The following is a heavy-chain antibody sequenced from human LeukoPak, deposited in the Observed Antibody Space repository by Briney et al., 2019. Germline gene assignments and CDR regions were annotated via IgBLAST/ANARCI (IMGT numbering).Heavy chain of an antibody. Sequence: TLXLTCAVSGGSISSSNWWSWVRQPPGQGLEWIGEIYHSGSTNYNPSLKSRVTISVDKSKNQFSLKLSSVTAADTAVYYCARDSITMVRGVGFGYYYYYGMDVWGQGTTVTVSS. CDR1: GGSISSSNW. J-gene: IGHJ6*02. V-gene: IGHV4-4*02. CDR3: ARDSITMVRGVGFGYYYYYGMDV. CDR2: IYHSGST. D-gene: IGHD3-10*01.